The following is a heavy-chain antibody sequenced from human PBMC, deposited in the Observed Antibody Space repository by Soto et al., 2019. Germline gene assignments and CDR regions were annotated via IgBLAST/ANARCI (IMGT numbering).Heavy chain of an antibody. CDR1: GGSLSSHY. CDR3: ATVAMTSPKVFEN. J-gene: IGHJ4*02. D-gene: IGHD2-15*01. V-gene: IGHV4-59*11. CDR2: IYFTGYT. Sequence: QVQLQESGPGLVKPSETLSLTCTVSGGSLSSHYWSWIRQSPGKGLEWIGYIYFTGYTNNNPSLKTRIINSVDTSKRQFSLTLNSVTAADTAVYYCATVAMTSPKVFENWGQGTLVSVSS.